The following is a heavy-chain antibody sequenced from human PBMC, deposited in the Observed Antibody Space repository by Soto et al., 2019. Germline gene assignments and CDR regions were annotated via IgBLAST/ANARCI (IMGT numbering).Heavy chain of an antibody. V-gene: IGHV3-21*01. D-gene: IGHD5-18*01. J-gene: IGHJ6*02. Sequence: PGGSLRLSCAASGFTFSSYSMNWVRQAPGKGLEWVSSISSSSTYIYYADSVRGRFTISRDNAKYSLYLQMNSLRAEDTAVYYCEKLIQLKGMDVWGQGTPGTVSS. CDR3: EKLIQLKGMDV. CDR2: ISSSSTYI. CDR1: GFTFSSYS.